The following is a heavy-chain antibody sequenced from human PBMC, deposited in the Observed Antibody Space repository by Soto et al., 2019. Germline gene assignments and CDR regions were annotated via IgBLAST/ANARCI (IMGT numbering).Heavy chain of an antibody. CDR2: IYFAGTT. V-gene: IGHV4-59*08. Sequence: QVQLQESGPGLVKPSETLSLTCTVSNGSISPNYWSWIRQPPGKGLEWIGYIYFAGTTTYNPSLKSRVTISVDASKNQFSLRLTSVTAADTAVYYCASLGAYFPALDSWGQGTLVTVSS. CDR1: NGSISPNY. CDR3: ASLGAYFPALDS. J-gene: IGHJ4*02. D-gene: IGHD3-16*01.